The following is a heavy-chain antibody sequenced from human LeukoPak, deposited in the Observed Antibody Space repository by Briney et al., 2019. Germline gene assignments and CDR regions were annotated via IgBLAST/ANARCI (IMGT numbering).Heavy chain of an antibody. CDR3: TTSPDVVVPAAMEWDWFDP. D-gene: IGHD2-2*01. CDR1: GFTFSNAW. CDR2: IKSKTDGGTT. V-gene: IGHV3-15*01. Sequence: GGSLRLSCAASGFTFSNAWMSWVRQAPGKGLEWVGRIKSKTDGGTTDYAAPVKGRFTISRDDSKNTLYLQMNSLKTEDTAVYYCTTSPDVVVPAAMEWDWFDPWGQGTLVTVSS. J-gene: IGHJ5*02.